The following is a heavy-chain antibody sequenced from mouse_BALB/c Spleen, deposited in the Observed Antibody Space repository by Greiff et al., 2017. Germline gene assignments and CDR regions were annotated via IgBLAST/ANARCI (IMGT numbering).Heavy chain of an antibody. CDR3: ARKGGNYGKAWFAY. CDR1: GYTFTDYN. Sequence: DVQLQESGPELVKPGASVKIPCKASGYTFTDYNMDWVKQSHGKSLEWIGDINPNNGGTIYNQKFKGKATLTVDKSSSTAYMELRSLTSEDTAVYYCARKGGNYGKAWFAYWGQGTLVTVSA. CDR2: INPNNGGT. D-gene: IGHD2-1*01. J-gene: IGHJ3*01. V-gene: IGHV1-18*01.